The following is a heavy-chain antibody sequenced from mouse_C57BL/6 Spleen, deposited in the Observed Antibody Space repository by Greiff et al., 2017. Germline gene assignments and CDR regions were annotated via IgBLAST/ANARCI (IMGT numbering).Heavy chain of an antibody. D-gene: IGHD3-2*02. CDR3: AIRDSSGYAWFAY. CDR1: GYTFTSYW. CDR2: IHPSDSDT. V-gene: IGHV1-74*01. J-gene: IGHJ3*01. Sequence: VQLQQPGAELVKPGASVKVSCKASGYTFTSYWMHWVKQRPGQGLEWIGRIHPSDSDTNYNQKFKGKATLTVDKSSSTAYMQLSSLTSEDSAVYYCAIRDSSGYAWFAYWGQGTLVTVSA.